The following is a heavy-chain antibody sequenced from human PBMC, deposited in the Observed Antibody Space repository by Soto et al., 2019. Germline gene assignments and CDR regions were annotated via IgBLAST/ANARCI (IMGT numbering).Heavy chain of an antibody. Sequence: GGSLRLSCAASGFSFSDYWMGWVRQAPGKGPEWVANIRPDGNEKYYVESVKGRFTISRDNAEKSLSLQMNSLRAEDTAVYYSANYGHYYFENWGLGTLVTVSS. CDR3: ANYGHYYFEN. V-gene: IGHV3-7*03. D-gene: IGHD3-10*01. CDR1: GFSFSDYW. CDR2: IRPDGNEK. J-gene: IGHJ4*02.